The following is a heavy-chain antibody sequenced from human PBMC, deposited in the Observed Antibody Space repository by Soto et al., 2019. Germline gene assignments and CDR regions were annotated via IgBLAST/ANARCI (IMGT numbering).Heavy chain of an antibody. V-gene: IGHV4-30-4*01. Sequence: QVQLQESGPGLVKPAQTLSLTCTVSGGSISSGDYYWRWIRQPPGKGLEWIGYSYYSGSTYYNPALNSRVTISVDTYKNQFSLKLSSVTAADTAVYYCARDRRRSSGVRWFDPWGQGTLVTVSS. CDR1: GGSISSGDYY. D-gene: IGHD6-25*01. CDR2: SYYSGST. CDR3: ARDRRRSSGVRWFDP. J-gene: IGHJ5*02.